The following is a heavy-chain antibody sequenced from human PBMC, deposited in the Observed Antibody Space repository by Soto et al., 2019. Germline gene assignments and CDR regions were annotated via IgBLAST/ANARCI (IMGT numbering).Heavy chain of an antibody. V-gene: IGHV2-5*02. Sequence: QITLKESGPTLVKPTQTLTLTCTFSGFSVISTGEGVGFIRQPPGKALEWLALLYWDDDKRYSPSLKSRLTITKDTSKTPVVLTMTTMAPVDTAIYYCAHRRNAQIVATVFEYWGQGTLVTVSS. CDR1: GFSVISTGEG. J-gene: IGHJ4*02. D-gene: IGHD2-21*01. CDR2: LYWDDDK. CDR3: AHRRNAQIVATVFEY.